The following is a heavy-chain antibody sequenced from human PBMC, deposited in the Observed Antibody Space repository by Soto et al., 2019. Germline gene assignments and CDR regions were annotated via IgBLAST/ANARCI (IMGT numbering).Heavy chain of an antibody. CDR1: GGSISSSDSY. J-gene: IGHJ4*02. D-gene: IGHD6-25*01. V-gene: IGHV4-30-4*01. CDR3: ARAAAIWSYFDY. CDR2: IYYSGST. Sequence: QVQLQESGPGLVKPSQTLSLTCTVSGGSISSSDSYWRWIRQPPGKGLEWIGYIYYSGSTYYNPSLKSRVTISVDTSNNQFSLKLSSVTAADTAVYYCARAAAIWSYFDYWGQGTLVTVSS.